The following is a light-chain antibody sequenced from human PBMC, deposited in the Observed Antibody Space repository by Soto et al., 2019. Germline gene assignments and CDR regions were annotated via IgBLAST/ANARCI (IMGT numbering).Light chain of an antibody. Sequence: QSVLTQPPSVSGAPGQRVTISCTGSSSNIGAGYDVHWYQQLPGTAPKLLIYGNSNRPSGVPDRFSGSKSGTSASLAITGLQAEDEADYYCQSYDSSLSGLHYVFGTGTKLTVL. V-gene: IGLV1-40*01. J-gene: IGLJ1*01. CDR3: QSYDSSLSGLHYV. CDR2: GNS. CDR1: SSNIGAGYD.